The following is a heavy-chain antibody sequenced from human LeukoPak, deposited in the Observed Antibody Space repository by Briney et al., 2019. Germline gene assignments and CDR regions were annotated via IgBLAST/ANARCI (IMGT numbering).Heavy chain of an antibody. Sequence: ASVKVSCKASGYTFTSYGISLVRQAPGQGLEWMGWISAYNGNTNYAQKLQGIVTMTTDTSTSTAYMELRSLRSDDTAVYYCARTVVPAAKPRPDAFDIWGQGTMVTVSS. CDR3: ARTVVPAAKPRPDAFDI. V-gene: IGHV1-18*01. D-gene: IGHD2-2*01. CDR1: GYTFTSYG. J-gene: IGHJ3*02. CDR2: ISAYNGNT.